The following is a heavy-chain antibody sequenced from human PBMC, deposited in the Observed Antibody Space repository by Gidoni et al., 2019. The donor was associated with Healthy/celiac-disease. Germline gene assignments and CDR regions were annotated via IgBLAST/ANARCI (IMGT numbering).Heavy chain of an antibody. CDR2: INHSGST. D-gene: IGHD1-26*01. CDR3: ARGGIVGATGDYYYGMDV. CDR1: GGSFRGYY. J-gene: IGHJ6*02. Sequence: QVQLQQWGAGRLKPSEPLSLTCAVYGGSFRGYYWSWIRQPPGKGLEWIGEINHSGSTNYNPSLNSRVTISVDTSKNQFSLKLSSVTAADTAVYYCARGGIVGATGDYYYGMDVWGQGTTVTVSS. V-gene: IGHV4-34*01.